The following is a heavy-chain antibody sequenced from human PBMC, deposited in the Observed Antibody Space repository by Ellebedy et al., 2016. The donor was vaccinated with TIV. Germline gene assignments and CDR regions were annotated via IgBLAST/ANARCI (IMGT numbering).Heavy chain of an antibody. CDR3: ARATVTDAFDI. V-gene: IGHV4-39*01. J-gene: IGHJ3*02. CDR2: IFHSGNT. D-gene: IGHD4-17*01. Sequence: MPSETLSLTCTVSGGSISSNDYFWGWILQAPGKGLEWIGSIFHSGNTYYNPSLKTRVTVSIDTSKNQFSLKMRSVTAADTAVYYCARATVTDAFDIWGQGTMVTVSS. CDR1: GGSISSNDYF.